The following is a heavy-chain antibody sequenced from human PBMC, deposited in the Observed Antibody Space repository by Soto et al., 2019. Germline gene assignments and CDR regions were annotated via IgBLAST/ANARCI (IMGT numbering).Heavy chain of an antibody. J-gene: IGHJ3*02. CDR2: INYSGST. V-gene: IGHV4-31*03. CDR3: ARERMVQHHMGAFDT. D-gene: IGHD1-1*01. Sequence: QVQLQESGPGLVKPSQTLSLTCTVSGGFISSGGYYWSWVRQHPGKGLEWIGYINYSGSTCYNPSLNSRITISVDTSKNQFSLKLSSVTAADTAVYYCARERMVQHHMGAFDTWGQGTMVTVSS. CDR1: GGFISSGGYY.